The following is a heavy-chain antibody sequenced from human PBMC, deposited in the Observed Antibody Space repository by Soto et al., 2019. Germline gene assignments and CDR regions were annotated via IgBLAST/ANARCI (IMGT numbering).Heavy chain of an antibody. D-gene: IGHD3-10*01. CDR2: IYYSGST. CDR3: ASAPLSPAS. V-gene: IGHV4-31*03. CDR1: GGSISNGGYY. J-gene: IGHJ5*02. Sequence: QVQLQESGPGLVKPSQTLSLTCTVSGGSISNGGYYWSWIRQHPGKGLEWIGYIYYSGSTYYNPYLQPRATPSADASKTQCSRTPPPVTAAATAAHYWASAPLSPASWGQGTLVTVSP.